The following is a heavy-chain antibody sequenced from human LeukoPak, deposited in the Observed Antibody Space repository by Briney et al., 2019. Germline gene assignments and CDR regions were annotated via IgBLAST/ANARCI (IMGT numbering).Heavy chain of an antibody. CDR2: IIPIFGTA. CDR3: ARDGGYCSSTSCYLDY. D-gene: IGHD2-2*03. Sequence: SVKVSCKASGYTFTGYYMHWVRQAPGQGLEWMGGIIPIFGTANYAQKFQGRVTITADESTSTAYMELSSLRSEDTAVYYCARDGGYCSSTSCYLDYWGQGTLVTVSS. V-gene: IGHV1-69*13. CDR1: GYTFTGYY. J-gene: IGHJ4*02.